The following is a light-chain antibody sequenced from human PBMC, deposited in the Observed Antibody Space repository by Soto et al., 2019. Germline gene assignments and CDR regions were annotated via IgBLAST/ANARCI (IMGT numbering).Light chain of an antibody. V-gene: IGKV3-15*01. CDR1: QRVSSN. J-gene: IGKJ4*01. CDR3: QQYNNWSSLT. CDR2: GAS. Sequence: EIVMTQSPSTLSVSPGERATLSCRVSQRVSSNLAWYQQKPGQAPRLLIYGASTRATGIPARFSGSGSGTEFTLTISSLQSEDFAVYYCQQYNNWSSLTFGGGTKVEIK.